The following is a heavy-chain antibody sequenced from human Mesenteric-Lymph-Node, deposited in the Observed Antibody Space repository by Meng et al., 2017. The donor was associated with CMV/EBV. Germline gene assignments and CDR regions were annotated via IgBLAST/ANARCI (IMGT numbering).Heavy chain of an antibody. CDR3: ARGAYSSGSYTEYFHH. CDR1: GGSFSGYY. Sequence: SQTLSLTCAVYGGSFSGYYWSWIRQPPGKGLEWIGEINHSGSTNYNPSLKSRVTISVDTSKNQFSLKLNSVTPADTAVYYCARGAYSSGSYTEYFHHWGQGTLVTVSS. J-gene: IGHJ1*01. V-gene: IGHV4-34*01. CDR2: INHSGST. D-gene: IGHD6-19*01.